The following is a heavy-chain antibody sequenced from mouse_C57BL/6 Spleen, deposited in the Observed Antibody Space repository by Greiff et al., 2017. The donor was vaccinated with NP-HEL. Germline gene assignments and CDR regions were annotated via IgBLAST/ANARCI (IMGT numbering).Heavy chain of an antibody. CDR2: INPSTGGT. CDR3: ASYYGSSYVGWYFDV. V-gene: IGHV1-42*01. CDR1: GYSFTGYY. D-gene: IGHD1-1*01. Sequence: VQLQQSGPELVKPGASVKISCKASGYSFTGYYMNWVKQSPEKSLEWIGEINPSTGGTTYNQKFKAKATLTVDKSSSTAYMQLKSLTSEDSAVYYCASYYGSSYVGWYFDVWGTGTTVTVSS. J-gene: IGHJ1*03.